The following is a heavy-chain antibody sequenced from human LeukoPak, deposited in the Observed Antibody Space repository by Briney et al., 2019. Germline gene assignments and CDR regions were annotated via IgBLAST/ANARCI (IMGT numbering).Heavy chain of an antibody. CDR2: IKQDGSEK. CDR3: AGTSILWFGELLPNYFDY. D-gene: IGHD3-10*01. V-gene: IGHV3-7*01. CDR1: GFTFSSYW. Sequence: GGSLRLSCAASGFTFSSYWMSWVRQAPGKGLEWVANIKQDGSEKYYVDSVKGRFTISRDNAKNSLYLQMNSLRAEGTAVYYCAGTSILWFGELLPNYFDYWGQGTLVTVSS. J-gene: IGHJ4*02.